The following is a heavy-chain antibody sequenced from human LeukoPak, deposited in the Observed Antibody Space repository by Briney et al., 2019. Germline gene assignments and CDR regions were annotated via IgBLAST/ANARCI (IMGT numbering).Heavy chain of an antibody. J-gene: IGHJ6*03. CDR2: IYYSGST. CDR3: ARARSSSPYMDV. V-gene: IGHV4-59*01. D-gene: IGHD6-13*01. CDR1: GGSISSYY. Sequence: ETLSLTCTVSGGSISSYYWSWIRQPPGKGLEWIGYIYYSGSTNYNPSLRSRVTISVDTSKNQFSLKLSSVTAADTAVYYCARARSSSPYMDVWGQGT.